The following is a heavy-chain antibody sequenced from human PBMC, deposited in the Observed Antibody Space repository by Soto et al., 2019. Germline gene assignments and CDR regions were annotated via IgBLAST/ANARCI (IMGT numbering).Heavy chain of an antibody. CDR2: ISAYNGNT. CDR3: AKGVGYSGYVSDAFDI. J-gene: IGHJ3*02. D-gene: IGHD5-12*01. V-gene: IGHV1-18*04. CDR1: GYTFTSYV. Sequence: EASVKVSCKASGYTFTSYVISWVLQAPGQGLEWMGWISAYNGNTNYAQKLQGRVTMTTDNSKNTLYLQMNSLRAEDTAVYYCAKGVGYSGYVSDAFDIWGRGTMVTVSS.